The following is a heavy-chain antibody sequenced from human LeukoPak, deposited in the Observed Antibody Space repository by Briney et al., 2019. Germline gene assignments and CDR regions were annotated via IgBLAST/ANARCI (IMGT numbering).Heavy chain of an antibody. V-gene: IGHV4-34*01. CDR3: ASYARTSHSYDY. CDR1: GFTFSSYW. CDR2: INHSGST. D-gene: IGHD2-2*01. Sequence: GSLRLSCAASGFTFSSYWMRWIRQPPGKGLEWIGEINHSGSTNYNPSLKSRVTISVDTSKNQFSLKLSSVTAADTAVYYCASYARTSHSYDYWGQGTLVTVSS. J-gene: IGHJ4*02.